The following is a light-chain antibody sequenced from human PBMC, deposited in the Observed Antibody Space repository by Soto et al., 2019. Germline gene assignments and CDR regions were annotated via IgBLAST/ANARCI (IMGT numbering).Light chain of an antibody. Sequence: DIQVTQSPSSLSASVGDRVTITCRASQGISNYLAWYQQKPGKVPKLLIYAASTLQSGGPSRFSGSGSGTDFTLTISGLQPEDVATYYCQRYNSALLTFGGGTKVEI. CDR2: AAS. J-gene: IGKJ4*01. V-gene: IGKV1-27*01. CDR1: QGISNY. CDR3: QRYNSALLT.